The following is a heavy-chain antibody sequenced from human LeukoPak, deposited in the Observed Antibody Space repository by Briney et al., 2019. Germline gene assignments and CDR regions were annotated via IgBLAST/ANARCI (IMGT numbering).Heavy chain of an antibody. J-gene: IGHJ3*02. CDR1: GDSVSANGAA. D-gene: IGHD3-3*01. CDR3: ARVPYYDFQADAFDI. Sequence: SQTLSLTCAISGDSVSANGAAWNWIRQSPSRGLEWLGRTYYRSKWYNDYAVSVKSRITINPDTSKNQFSLQLNSVTPEDTAVYYCARVPYYDFQADAFDIWGQGTVVTVSS. V-gene: IGHV6-1*01. CDR2: TYYRSKWYN.